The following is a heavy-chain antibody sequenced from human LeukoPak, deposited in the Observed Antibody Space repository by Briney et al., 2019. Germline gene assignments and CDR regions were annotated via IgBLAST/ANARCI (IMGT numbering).Heavy chain of an antibody. V-gene: IGHV3-20*04. CDR1: GFTFDDYG. CDR2: INWNGGST. CDR3: ARGAEQQLVHPFDY. J-gene: IGHJ4*02. D-gene: IGHD6-13*01. Sequence: GGSLRLSCAASGFTFDDYGMSWVRQAPGKGLEWVSGINWNGGSTGYADSVKGRFTISRDNAKNSLYLQMNSLRVEDTALYYCARGAEQQLVHPFDYWGQGTLVTVSS.